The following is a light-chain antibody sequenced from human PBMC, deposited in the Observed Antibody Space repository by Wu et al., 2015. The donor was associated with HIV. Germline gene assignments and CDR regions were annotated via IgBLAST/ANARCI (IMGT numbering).Light chain of an antibody. CDR1: ESVNSNY. J-gene: IGKJ4*01. Sequence: EIVMTQSPATLSVSPGERVTLSCRASESVNSNYLAWYQQRPGQAPTLLIYGASYRATGIPDRFSASGSGTDFSLTIRRLEPEDFAVYYCQQRSNWPLTFGGGTKVEIK. CDR2: GAS. CDR3: QQRSNWPLT. V-gene: IGKV3D-20*02.